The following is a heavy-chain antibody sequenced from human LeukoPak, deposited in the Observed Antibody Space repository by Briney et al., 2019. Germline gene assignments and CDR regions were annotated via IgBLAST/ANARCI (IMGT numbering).Heavy chain of an antibody. V-gene: IGHV3-49*04. D-gene: IGHD3-16*01. CDR1: GFSFGDYG. CDR3: TRAFYDYVLDF. CDR2: SRSQVNGGPP. Sequence: GRSLRLSCSGSGFSFGDYGINWVRKAPGRGLEWVGLSRSQVNGGPPEYAASVEGRFSMSRDDSKGFAYLQMNSLKTEDTAVYFCTRAFYDYVLDFWGQGTLVTVSS. J-gene: IGHJ4*02.